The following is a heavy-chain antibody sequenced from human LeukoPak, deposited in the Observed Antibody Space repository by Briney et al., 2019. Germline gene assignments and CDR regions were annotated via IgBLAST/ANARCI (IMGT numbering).Heavy chain of an antibody. Sequence: GGSLRLSCAASGFTFSSYAMSWVRQAPGKGLEWVSAISGSGGSTYYADSVKGRFTISRDNSKNTLYLQMNSLRAEDTAVYYCARENTGFSDYYFGMDVWGQGTTVTVSS. CDR1: GFTFSSYA. V-gene: IGHV3-23*01. CDR2: ISGSGGST. D-gene: IGHD2-8*02. CDR3: ARENTGFSDYYFGMDV. J-gene: IGHJ6*02.